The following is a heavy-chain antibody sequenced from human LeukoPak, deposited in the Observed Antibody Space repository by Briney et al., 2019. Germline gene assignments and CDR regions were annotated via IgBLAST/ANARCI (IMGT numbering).Heavy chain of an antibody. CDR2: ISAYNGNT. J-gene: IGHJ4*02. V-gene: IGHV1-18*01. CDR3: ARDVRSSSTSCPDY. Sequence: ASVKVSCKASGYTFTSYGISWVRQAPGQGLEWMGWISAYNGNTNHAQKLQGRVTMTTDTSTSTAYMELRSLRSDDTAVYYCARDVRSSSTSCPDYWGQGTLVTVSS. D-gene: IGHD2-2*01. CDR1: GYTFTSYG.